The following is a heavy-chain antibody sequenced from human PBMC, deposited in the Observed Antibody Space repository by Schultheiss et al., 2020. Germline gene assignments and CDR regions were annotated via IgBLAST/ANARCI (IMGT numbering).Heavy chain of an antibody. CDR1: GFTFSSYG. CDR3: AKASEHRSSTSCCYFDY. CDR2: ISYDGSNK. J-gene: IGHJ4*02. D-gene: IGHD2-2*01. Sequence: SCAASGFTFSSYGMHWVRQAPGKGLEWVAVISYDGSNKYYADSVKGRFTISRDNSKNTLYLQMNSLRAEDTAVYYCAKASEHRSSTSCCYFDYWGQGTLVTVSS. V-gene: IGHV3-30*18.